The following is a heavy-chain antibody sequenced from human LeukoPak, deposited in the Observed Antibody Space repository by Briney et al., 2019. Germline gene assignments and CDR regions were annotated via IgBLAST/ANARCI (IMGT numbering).Heavy chain of an antibody. CDR1: GGTFSSYA. Sequence: SVKVSRKASGGTFSSYAISWVRQAPGQGLEWMGGIIPIFGTANYAQKFQGRVTITTDESTSTAYMELSSLRSEDTAVYYCARGKSGVYYYYMDVWGKGTTVIVSS. J-gene: IGHJ6*03. CDR3: ARGKSGVYYYYMDV. CDR2: IIPIFGTA. V-gene: IGHV1-69*05. D-gene: IGHD3-10*01.